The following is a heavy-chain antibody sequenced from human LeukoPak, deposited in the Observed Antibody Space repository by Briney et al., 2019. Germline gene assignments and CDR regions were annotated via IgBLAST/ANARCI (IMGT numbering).Heavy chain of an antibody. D-gene: IGHD5-12*01. J-gene: IGHJ4*02. Sequence: PSETLSLTCAVYGGSFSGYYWSWIRQPPGKGLEWIGEINHSGSTNYNPSLKSRVTISVDTSKNQFSLKLSSVTAADTAVYYCARGYSAFSSAAIFDYWGQGTLVTVSS. CDR2: INHSGST. V-gene: IGHV4-34*01. CDR3: ARGYSAFSSAAIFDY. CDR1: GGSFSGYY.